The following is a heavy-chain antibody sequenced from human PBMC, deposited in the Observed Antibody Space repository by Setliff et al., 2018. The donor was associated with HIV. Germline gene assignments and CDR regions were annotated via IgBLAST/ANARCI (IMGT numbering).Heavy chain of an antibody. D-gene: IGHD3-22*01. CDR1: GFTFSSYG. Sequence: GESLKISCAASGFTFSSYGMHWVRQAPGKGLEWVAFIRYDGSNKYYADSVKGRFTISRDNSKNTLYLQMNSLRAEDTAVYYCAKEITTIVVAPDYWGQGTLVTVSS. CDR3: AKEITTIVVAPDY. CDR2: IRYDGSNK. J-gene: IGHJ4*02. V-gene: IGHV3-30*02.